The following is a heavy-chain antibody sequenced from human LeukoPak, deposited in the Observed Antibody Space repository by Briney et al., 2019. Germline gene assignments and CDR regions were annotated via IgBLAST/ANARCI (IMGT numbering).Heavy chain of an antibody. CDR3: ARGSFECSGGSCSNLFDP. D-gene: IGHD2-15*01. CDR1: GGSISSYY. V-gene: IGHV4-59*01. J-gene: IGHJ5*02. Sequence: SQTLSLTCTVSGGSISSYYWSWIRQPPGKGLEWDGYIYYSGSANYNPSLTIRVPISVDTSKTKFSLNLSPVTAADTAVSYCARGSFECSGGSCSNLFDPCGQGTLGTVSS. CDR2: IYYSGSA.